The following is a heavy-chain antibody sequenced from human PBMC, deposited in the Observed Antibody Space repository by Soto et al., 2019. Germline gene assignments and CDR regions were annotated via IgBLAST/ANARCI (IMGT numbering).Heavy chain of an antibody. CDR3: ARRLCGDYDY. CDR1: GYSFTTSG. D-gene: IGHD4-17*01. J-gene: IGHJ4*02. V-gene: IGHV1-18*01. CDR2: ISTYNGNT. Sequence: QAQLVQSGAEVKEPGASVKVSCKASGYSFTTSGITWVRQAPAQGLEWMGWISTYNGNTNYAQKLKDRVTLTTDTSPSTAYMELRSLRSDDSAVYYCARRLCGDYDYWGQGSLVTVSA.